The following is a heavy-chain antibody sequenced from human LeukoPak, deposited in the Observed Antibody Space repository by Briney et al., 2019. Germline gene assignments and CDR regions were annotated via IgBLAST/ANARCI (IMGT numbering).Heavy chain of an antibody. Sequence: GGSLRLSCAASGFTFSSYWMHWVRQAPGKGLEWVTFIQYDGSNKFYADSVKGRFTISRDNSKNTLYLQMNSLRAEDTALYYCAKSIAVAGFAGGRTFDYWGQGSLVTVSS. J-gene: IGHJ4*02. CDR3: AKSIAVAGFAGGRTFDY. D-gene: IGHD6-19*01. CDR2: IQYDGSNK. CDR1: GFTFSSYW. V-gene: IGHV3-30*02.